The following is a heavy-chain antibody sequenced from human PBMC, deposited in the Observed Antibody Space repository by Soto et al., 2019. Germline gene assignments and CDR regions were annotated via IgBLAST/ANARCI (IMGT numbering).Heavy chain of an antibody. CDR1: GGTFSSRA. D-gene: IGHD3-16*01. V-gene: IGHV1-69*01. Sequence: QVQLVQSGPEVKKTGTSVKVSCKASGGTFSSRAISCVRQAPGQELEWMGGIIPVFGRVNYAEKFQDRVTITADESTGTVYMELSSLRSEETALYYCANSRGGTFLGYHGMDIWGPGTTVSVSS. J-gene: IGHJ6*02. CDR3: ANSRGGTFLGYHGMDI. CDR2: IIPVFGRV.